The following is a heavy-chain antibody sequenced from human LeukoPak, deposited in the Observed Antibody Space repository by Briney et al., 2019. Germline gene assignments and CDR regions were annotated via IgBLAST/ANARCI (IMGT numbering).Heavy chain of an antibody. CDR3: AKDGGLWVSAHWGDS. J-gene: IGHJ4*02. D-gene: IGHD7-27*01. CDR2: MSARGGGS. V-gene: IGHV3-23*01. CDR1: GFTLTNYP. Sequence: GGSLRLSCAASGFTLTNYPMSWVRQAPGRGLEWASSMSARGGGSYYADSVKGRFTISRDSSENTLYLQMNSLRAEDTAVYYCAKDGGLWVSAHWGDSWGRGTLVTVSS.